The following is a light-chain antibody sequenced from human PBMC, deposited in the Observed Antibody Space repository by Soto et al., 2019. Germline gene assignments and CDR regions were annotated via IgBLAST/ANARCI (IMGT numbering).Light chain of an antibody. CDR2: KAM. CDR3: QRYNDYQYV. CDR1: QSITTW. Sequence: DIQMTQSPSTLSASVGDRVTITCRASQSITTWLAWYQQKPGKAPKLLIYKAMNLQSGVPSRFSGSGSETEFTLTISSLQPDDFGTYYCQRYNDYQYVFGQGTKLDMK. J-gene: IGKJ2*01. V-gene: IGKV1-5*03.